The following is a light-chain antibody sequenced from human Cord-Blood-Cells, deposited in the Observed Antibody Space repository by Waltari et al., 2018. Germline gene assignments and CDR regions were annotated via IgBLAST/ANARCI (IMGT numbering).Light chain of an antibody. Sequence: DIQMTQSPSSLYASVGDRVTITCRASQSISSYFNWYPQKPGKSPKLLIYAASSWQSGVPSRFSGSGLGTDFNFIISSLQPEDFAAYYCQQSYSTPLTYGGGTKVEIK. CDR3: QQSYSTPLT. V-gene: IGKV1-39*01. J-gene: IGKJ4*01. CDR1: QSISSY. CDR2: AAS.